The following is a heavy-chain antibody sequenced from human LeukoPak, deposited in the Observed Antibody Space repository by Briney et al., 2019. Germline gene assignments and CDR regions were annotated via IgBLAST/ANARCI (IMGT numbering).Heavy chain of an antibody. CDR1: GNIFNGHY. V-gene: IGHV1-2*02. Sequence: ASVKVSCKASGNIFNGHYIHWVRQAPGQGLEWMGWIDPKNGATNYAQDYRGRVSMTRDTSITTAYMELSGLTFGDTAVYFCVNRDDGYIFYWGQGTLVTVSS. CDR3: VNRDDGYIFY. J-gene: IGHJ4*02. CDR2: IDPKNGAT. D-gene: IGHD5-24*01.